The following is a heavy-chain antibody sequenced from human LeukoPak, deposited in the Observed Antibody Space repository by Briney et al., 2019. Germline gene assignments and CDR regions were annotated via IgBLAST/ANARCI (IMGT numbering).Heavy chain of an antibody. D-gene: IGHD3-22*01. J-gene: IGHJ4*02. CDR3: AKDIRHYYDSSGPTFDY. CDR1: GFTFSSYE. V-gene: IGHV3-48*03. Sequence: GGSLRLSCAASGFTFSSYEMNWVRQAPGKGLEWVSYISSSGSTIYYADSVKGRFTISRDNAKNSLYLQMNSLRAEDMALYYCAKDIRHYYDSSGPTFDYWGQGTLVTVSS. CDR2: ISSSGSTI.